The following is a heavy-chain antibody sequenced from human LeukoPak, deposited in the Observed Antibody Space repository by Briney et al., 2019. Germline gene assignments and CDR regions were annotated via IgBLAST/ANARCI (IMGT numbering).Heavy chain of an antibody. CDR2: IYYSGST. CDR1: GGSISSYY. CDR3: ARGMVRGVIIKNYYYGMDV. D-gene: IGHD3-10*01. J-gene: IGHJ6*02. Sequence: SETLSLTCTVSGGSISSYYWSWIRQPPGKGLEWIGYIYYSGSTNYNPSLKSRVTISVDTSKNQFSLKLSSVTAADTAVYYCARGMVRGVIIKNYYYGMDVWGQGTTVTVSS. V-gene: IGHV4-59*08.